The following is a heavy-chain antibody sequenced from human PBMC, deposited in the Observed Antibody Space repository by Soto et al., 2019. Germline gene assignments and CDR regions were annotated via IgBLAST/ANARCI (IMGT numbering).Heavy chain of an antibody. J-gene: IGHJ4*02. CDR1: GFSLSNAKMG. CDR2: IFSNDEK. V-gene: IGHV2-26*01. D-gene: IGHD5-12*01. CDR3: ARISRDGYNYLDY. Sequence: QVTLKESGPVLVKPTETLTLTCTVSGFSLSNAKMGVTWIRQPPGKALELLAHIFSNDEKSYSTSLKSRLTISKDTSKSQVVLTMTNMDHVATATYYCARISRDGYNYLDYWGQGTLVTVSS.